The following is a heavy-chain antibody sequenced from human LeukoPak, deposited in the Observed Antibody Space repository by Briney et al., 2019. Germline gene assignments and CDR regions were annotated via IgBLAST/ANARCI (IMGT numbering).Heavy chain of an antibody. CDR1: GYTFTSYG. V-gene: IGHV1-18*01. J-gene: IGHJ4*02. D-gene: IGHD2-2*01. CDR3: ARDPKIVVVPAAPFDY. Sequence: AASVRVSCKASGYTFTSYGISWVRQAPGQGPEWMGWISAYNGNTNYAQKLQGRVTMTTDTSTSTAYMELRSLRSDDTAVYYCARDPKIVVVPAAPFDYWGQGTLVTVSS. CDR2: ISAYNGNT.